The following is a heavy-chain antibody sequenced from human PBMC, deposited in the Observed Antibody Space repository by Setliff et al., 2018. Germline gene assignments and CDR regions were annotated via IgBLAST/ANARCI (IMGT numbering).Heavy chain of an antibody. Sequence: ASVKVSCKASGYTFTSYGISWVRQAPGQGLDWMGWINPNAGNINYIQKFQGRVTMTRDTSISTAYMELRRLKSDDTAVYYCARGEHIVSGDFYHYIDVWGKGTTVTVSS. J-gene: IGHJ6*03. D-gene: IGHD2-15*01. CDR3: ARGEHIVSGDFYHYIDV. CDR2: INPNAGNI. CDR1: GYTFTSYG. V-gene: IGHV1-18*01.